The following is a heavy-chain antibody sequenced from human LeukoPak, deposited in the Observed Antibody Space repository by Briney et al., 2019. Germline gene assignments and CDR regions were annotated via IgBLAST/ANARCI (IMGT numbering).Heavy chain of an antibody. CDR2: ITNGGTA. CDR1: GFTFKSDA. Sequence: GGSLRLSCVASGFTFKSDAMSWVRQAPAEGREWVSGITNGGTAHYGASVKARFTISRDNSKSTLHLQMNTLSAEDTAVYYCAKGYFGSGSDYNPYFDYWGQGTLVTVSS. V-gene: IGHV3-23*01. J-gene: IGHJ4*02. CDR3: AKGYFGSGSDYNPYFDY. D-gene: IGHD3-10*01.